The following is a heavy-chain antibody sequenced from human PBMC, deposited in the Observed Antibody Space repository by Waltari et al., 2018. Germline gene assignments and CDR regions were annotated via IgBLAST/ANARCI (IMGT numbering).Heavy chain of an antibody. CDR2: IYYSGST. CDR1: GGSISRYY. CDR3: ARGDKSGGSSSWNALY. Sequence: QVQLQASGPGLGKPSGTLSLTCTVSGGSISRYYGSWIRPHPGKGLEWIVYIYYSGSTNYNPSLKSRVTISVDTSKNQFSLKLSAVTAADTAVYYCARGDKSGGSSSWNALYWGQGTLVTVSS. V-gene: IGHV4-59*01. D-gene: IGHD6-13*01. J-gene: IGHJ4*02.